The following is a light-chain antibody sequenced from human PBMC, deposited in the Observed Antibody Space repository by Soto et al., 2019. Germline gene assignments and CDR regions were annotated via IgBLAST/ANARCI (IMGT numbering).Light chain of an antibody. V-gene: IGLV1-44*01. CDR1: SSNIGSNT. J-gene: IGLJ3*02. CDR3: AAWDDSLNGRV. CDR2: TDN. Sequence: QAVVTQPPSASGTPGQRVTISCSGSSSNIGSNTVTWYQQLPRTAPKLLFYTDNQRPSGVPGRFSGSKSGTSAALAISGLQSEDEAEYYCAAWDDSLNGRVFGGGTKLTVL.